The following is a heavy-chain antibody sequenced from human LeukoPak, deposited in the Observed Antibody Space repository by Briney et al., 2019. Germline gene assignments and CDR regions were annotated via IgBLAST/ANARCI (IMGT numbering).Heavy chain of an antibody. CDR2: ISAYNGNT. V-gene: IGHV1-18*01. J-gene: IGHJ6*04. CDR3: ARGLIAAAGMDV. D-gene: IGHD6-13*01. CDR1: GYTFTNYD. Sequence: GASVKVSCKASGYTFTNYDISWVRQAPGQGLEWMGWISAYNGNTNYAQKFQGRVTMTTDTSTTTAYMELRTLKSDDTAVYFCARGLIAAAGMDVWGKGTPVTVSS.